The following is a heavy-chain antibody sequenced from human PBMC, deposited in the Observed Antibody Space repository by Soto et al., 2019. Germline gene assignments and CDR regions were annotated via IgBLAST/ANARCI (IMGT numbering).Heavy chain of an antibody. Sequence: SETLSVTCTLSGGWITSGAYYWSWIRQHPGKGLEWIAYMYYSGSTYYNPSLKSRVTISLDRFKNQFSLKPTSVTAADTAVYYRARGSGGSGSYYNGFDPWGQGTLVPVSS. D-gene: IGHD3-10*01. CDR2: MYYSGST. CDR1: GGWITSGAYY. CDR3: ARGSGGSGSYYNGFDP. J-gene: IGHJ5*02. V-gene: IGHV4-31*03.